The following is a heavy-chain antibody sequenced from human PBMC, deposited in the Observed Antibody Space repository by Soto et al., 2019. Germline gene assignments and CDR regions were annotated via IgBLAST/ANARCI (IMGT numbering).Heavy chain of an antibody. V-gene: IGHV3-7*01. Sequence: VGSLRLSCAASGFTFSSYWMSWVRQAPGKGLEWVANIKQDGSEKYYVDSVKGRFTISRDNAKNSLYLQMNSLRAEDTAVYYCAREGDQLLSSAWFDPWGQGTLVTVSS. CDR3: AREGDQLLSSAWFDP. CDR2: IKQDGSEK. CDR1: GFTFSSYW. J-gene: IGHJ5*02. D-gene: IGHD2-2*01.